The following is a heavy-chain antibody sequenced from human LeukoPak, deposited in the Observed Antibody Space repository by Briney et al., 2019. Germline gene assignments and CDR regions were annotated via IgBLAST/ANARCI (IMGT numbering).Heavy chain of an antibody. J-gene: IGHJ4*02. V-gene: IGHV7-4-1*02. CDR3: ARGLLPAARVEDY. Sequence: ASVKVSCKASGGTFSSYAISWVRQAPGQGLEWMGWINTNTGNPTYAQGVTGRFVFSLDTSVSTAYLQISSLKAEDTAVYYCARGLLPAARVEDYWGQGTLVTVSS. CDR1: GGTFSSYA. D-gene: IGHD2-2*01. CDR2: INTNTGNP.